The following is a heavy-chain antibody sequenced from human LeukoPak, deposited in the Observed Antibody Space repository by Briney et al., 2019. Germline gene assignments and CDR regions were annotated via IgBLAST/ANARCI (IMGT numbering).Heavy chain of an antibody. D-gene: IGHD3-16*01. V-gene: IGHV3-30-3*01. J-gene: IGHJ4*02. CDR3: ARGSGGDAYHPLDY. CDR1: EFTFSTYA. CDR2: ISSDAYSK. Sequence: GGSLRLSCAASEFTFSTYAIHWVRQAPGKGLERVALISSDAYSKYNAASVKGRFTISRDNSKNTLSLQMNNLRPEDTAVYYCARGSGGDAYHPLDYWGQGILVTVSS.